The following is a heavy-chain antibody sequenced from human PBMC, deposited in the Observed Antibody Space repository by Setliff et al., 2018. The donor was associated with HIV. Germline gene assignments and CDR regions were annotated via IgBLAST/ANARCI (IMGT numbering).Heavy chain of an antibody. CDR3: ARGTAYYNFWSGYSQDYYYYMDV. D-gene: IGHD3-3*01. CDR2: VSYSGST. V-gene: IGHV4-39*07. CDR1: GGSISSSSSY. J-gene: IGHJ6*03. Sequence: ASETLSLTCTVSGGSISSSSSYWGWIRQPPGRGLEWIGSVSYSGSTKYNPSLKSRVTISVDTSKNQFSLKLSSVTAADTAVYSCARGTAYYNFWSGYSQDYYYYMDVWGKGTTVTVSS.